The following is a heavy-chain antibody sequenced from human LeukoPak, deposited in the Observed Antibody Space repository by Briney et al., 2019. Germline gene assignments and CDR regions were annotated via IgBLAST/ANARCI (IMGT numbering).Heavy chain of an antibody. J-gene: IGHJ4*02. Sequence: TGGSLRLSCAASGFTFSSYAMHWVRQAPGKGLVWVAVISYDGSNKYYADSVKGRFTISRDNSKNTLYLQMNSLRAEDTAVYYCASAEADIVVVPADWGQGTLVTVSS. CDR3: ASAEADIVVVPAD. V-gene: IGHV3-30-3*01. CDR1: GFTFSSYA. CDR2: ISYDGSNK. D-gene: IGHD2-2*01.